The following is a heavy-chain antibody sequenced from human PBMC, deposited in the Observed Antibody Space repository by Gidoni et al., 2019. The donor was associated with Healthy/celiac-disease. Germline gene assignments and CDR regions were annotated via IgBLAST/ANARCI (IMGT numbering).Heavy chain of an antibody. V-gene: IGHV3-23*01. CDR2: ISGSGGST. D-gene: IGHD6-19*01. CDR3: AKDIRVIAVAGYFDY. Sequence: EVQLLESGGGLVQPGGSLRLSCAAPGFPFSSYAMSWVRQAPGKGLEWVSAISGSGGSTYYADSVKGRFTISRDNSKNTLYLQMNSLRAEDTAVYYCAKDIRVIAVAGYFDYWGQGTLVTVSS. J-gene: IGHJ4*02. CDR1: GFPFSSYA.